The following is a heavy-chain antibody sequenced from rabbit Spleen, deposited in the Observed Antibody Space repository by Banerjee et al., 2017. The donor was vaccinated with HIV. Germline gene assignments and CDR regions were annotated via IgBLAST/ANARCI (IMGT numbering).Heavy chain of an antibody. Sequence: QEQLEESGGGLVKPEGSLTLTCKASGFSFSNNYDMSWIRQAPGKGLEWIGCIYTSSGSTWYASWAKGRFTISKTSSTTVTLQMTSLTAADTATYFCARDTGTSFSTYGMDLWGPGTLVTVS. V-gene: IGHV1S45*01. CDR3: ARDTGTSFSTYGMDL. J-gene: IGHJ6*01. CDR1: GFSFSNNYD. CDR2: IYTSSGST. D-gene: IGHD7-1*01.